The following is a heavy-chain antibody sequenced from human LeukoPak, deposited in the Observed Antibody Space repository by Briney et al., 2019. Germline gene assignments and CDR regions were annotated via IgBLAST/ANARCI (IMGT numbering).Heavy chain of an antibody. CDR3: ARARGGSGSYYELNFDY. CDR2: INHSGST. D-gene: IGHD3-10*01. Sequence: PSETLSFTCAVYGGSFSGYYWSWIRQPPGKGLEWIGEINHSGSTNYNPSLKSRVTISVDTSKNQFSLKLSSVTAADTAVYYCARARGGSGSYYELNFDYWGQGTLVTVSS. V-gene: IGHV4-34*01. J-gene: IGHJ4*02. CDR1: GGSFSGYY.